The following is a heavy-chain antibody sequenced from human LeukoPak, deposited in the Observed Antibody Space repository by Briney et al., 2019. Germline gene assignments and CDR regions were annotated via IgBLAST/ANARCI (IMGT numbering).Heavy chain of an antibody. J-gene: IGHJ3*02. CDR1: GYTFPSYY. CDR3: ARGGWLQFDAFDI. CDR2: INPSGGST. Sequence: ASVKVSCKASGYTFPSYYMHWVRQAPGQGLEWMGIINPSGGSTTYAQKFQGRVTMTRDMSTSTVNMDLNSLRSEDTAVYYCARGGWLQFDAFDIWGQGTMVTVSS. V-gene: IGHV1-46*01. D-gene: IGHD5-24*01.